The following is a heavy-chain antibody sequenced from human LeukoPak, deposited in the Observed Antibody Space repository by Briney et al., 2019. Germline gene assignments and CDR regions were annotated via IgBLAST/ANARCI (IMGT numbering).Heavy chain of an antibody. CDR1: GYTFTSYA. J-gene: IGHJ4*02. CDR3: ARDGVGDRMASFDY. V-gene: IGHV1-3*01. D-gene: IGHD3-3*01. Sequence: ASVKVSCKASGYTFTSYAMHWVRQAPGQRLEWMGWINAGNGNTEYSQKFQGRVTITRDTSASTAYMELSSLRSEDTAVYYCARDGVGDRMASFDYWGQGTLVTVSS. CDR2: INAGNGNT.